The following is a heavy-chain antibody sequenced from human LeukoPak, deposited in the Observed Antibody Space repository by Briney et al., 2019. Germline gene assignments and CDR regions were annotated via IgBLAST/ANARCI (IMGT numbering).Heavy chain of an antibody. CDR2: IYYSGST. D-gene: IGHD1-26*01. V-gene: IGHV4-39*01. J-gene: IGHJ4*02. CDR1: GGSISSSSYY. Sequence: SETLSLTCTVSGGSISSSSYYWGWIRQPPGKGLEWIGSIYYSGSTYYNPSLKSRVTISVDTSKNQFSLKLSSVTAADTAVYYCASPNGGSFYSFDYWGQGTLVTVSS. CDR3: ASPNGGSFYSFDY.